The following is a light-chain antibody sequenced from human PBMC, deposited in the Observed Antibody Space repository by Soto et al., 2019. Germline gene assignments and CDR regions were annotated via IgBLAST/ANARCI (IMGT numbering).Light chain of an antibody. V-gene: IGKV3-20*01. J-gene: IGKJ1*01. Sequence: IELTQSPGNLSLSPGERATLSCRTSQSVSDNQLAWYQQKPGEPHRLLIYDVSIRATTIPGRFSGSGSGTDFTLTIGTLEPEDFAMYYCQQYTQSLWTSGPGTKVESK. CDR3: QQYTQSLWT. CDR2: DVS. CDR1: QSVSDNQ.